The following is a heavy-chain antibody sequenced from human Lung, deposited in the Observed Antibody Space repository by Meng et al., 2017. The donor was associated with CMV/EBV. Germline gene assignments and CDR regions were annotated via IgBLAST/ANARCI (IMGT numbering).Heavy chain of an antibody. CDR3: ARARGHYDFWSGYLNWFDP. CDR1: GGXISSGDYY. CDR2: IYYSGST. D-gene: IGHD3-3*01. J-gene: IGHJ5*02. Sequence: SXTXSLXCTVSGGXISSGDYYWSWIRQPPGKGLEWIEYIYYSGSTYYNPSLKSRVTISVDTSKNQFSLKLSSVTAADTAVYYCARARGHYDFWSGYLNWFDPWXQGTLVTVSS. V-gene: IGHV4-30-4*02.